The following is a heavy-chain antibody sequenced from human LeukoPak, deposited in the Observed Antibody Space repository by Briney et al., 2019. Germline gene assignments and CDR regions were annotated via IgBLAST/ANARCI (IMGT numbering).Heavy chain of an antibody. Sequence: RPSETLSLTCAVSGYSISSGYYWGWIRQPPGKGLEWIGSIYHSGSTYYNPSLKSRVTISVDTSKNQFSLKLSSVTAADTAVYYCARQDGGVTDWGQGTLVTVSS. J-gene: IGHJ4*02. V-gene: IGHV4-38-2*01. CDR1: GYSISSGYY. CDR3: ARQDGGVTD. CDR2: IYHSGST. D-gene: IGHD3-16*01.